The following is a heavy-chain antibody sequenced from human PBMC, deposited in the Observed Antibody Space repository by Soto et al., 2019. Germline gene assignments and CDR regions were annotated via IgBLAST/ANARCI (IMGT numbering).Heavy chain of an antibody. J-gene: IGHJ3*02. D-gene: IGHD6-13*01. Sequence: QVQLVQSGAEVKKPGSSVKVSCKASGGTVSTDTIIWVRQAPGQGLEWVGRILPMLDITNSAPRGKGRVTITADKSTSTAYLELSRMRSEETALYYWTLGSWSDETFDNWGRGTMVTVSS. V-gene: IGHV1-69*02. CDR2: ILPMLDIT. CDR1: GGTVSTDT. CDR3: TLGSWSDETFDN.